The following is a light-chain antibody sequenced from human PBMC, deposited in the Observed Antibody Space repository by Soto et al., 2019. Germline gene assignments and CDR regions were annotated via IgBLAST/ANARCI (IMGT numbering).Light chain of an antibody. CDR1: QSISSW. Sequence: DIQMTQSPSTLSVSVGDRVTITCRVSQSISSWLAWYQQKPGKAPKLLIYKASSLESGVPSRFSGSGSGTDFTLTISSLQPDDFATYYCQQYNSFWTFGQGTKVEIK. J-gene: IGKJ1*01. CDR3: QQYNSFWT. CDR2: KAS. V-gene: IGKV1-5*03.